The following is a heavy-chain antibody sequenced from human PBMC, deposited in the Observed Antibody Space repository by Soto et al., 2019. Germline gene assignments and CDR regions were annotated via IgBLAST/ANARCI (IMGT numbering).Heavy chain of an antibody. Sequence: EVQLVESGGGLVKPGGSLRLSCASSGFTFSSYSMNWVRQAPGKGLEWVSSISSSSSYIYYADSVKGRFTISRDNAKNSLYLQMNTLRAEDTAVYYCASHPRDSSGYWYYFDYWCQGTRVTVSS. CDR2: ISSSSSYI. CDR3: ASHPRDSSGYWYYFDY. J-gene: IGHJ4*02. V-gene: IGHV3-21*01. CDR1: GFTFSSYS. D-gene: IGHD3-22*01.